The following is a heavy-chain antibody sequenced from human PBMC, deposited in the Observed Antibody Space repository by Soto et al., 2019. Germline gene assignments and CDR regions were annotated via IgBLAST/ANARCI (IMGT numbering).Heavy chain of an antibody. J-gene: IGHJ4*02. CDR1: GGSFSGYY. Sequence: SETLSLTCAVYGGSFSGYYWTWIRQPPGTGLEWIGEINHSGSTNYNPSLKSRVTISVDTSKNQFSLKLTSVTAADTAVYYCARGRDGYNSLDYWGQGTLVTVSS. CDR2: INHSGST. CDR3: ARGRDGYNSLDY. D-gene: IGHD5-12*01. V-gene: IGHV4-34*01.